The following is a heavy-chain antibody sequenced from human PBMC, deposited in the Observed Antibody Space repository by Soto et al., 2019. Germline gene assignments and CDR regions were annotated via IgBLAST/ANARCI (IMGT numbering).Heavy chain of an antibody. Sequence: EVQLVESGGGLVHPGGSLRLSCAASGFTFSNYWMHWVRQAPGKGLVWVSRINSDGSTTSHADSVKGRFTISRDNAKNTLYLQMNSLRAEDTAVYYCARLPGYSTGWTPFDFWGQGTQVTVSS. J-gene: IGHJ4*02. V-gene: IGHV3-74*01. D-gene: IGHD6-19*01. CDR1: GFTFSNYW. CDR2: INSDGSTT. CDR3: ARLPGYSTGWTPFDF.